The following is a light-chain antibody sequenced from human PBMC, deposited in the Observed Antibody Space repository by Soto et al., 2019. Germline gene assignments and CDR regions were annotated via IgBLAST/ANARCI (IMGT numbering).Light chain of an antibody. CDR2: EVT. CDR3: SSYISSSTVV. J-gene: IGLJ2*01. Sequence: QSALTQPASVSGSPGQSITISCTGTSSDFGAYKSVSWYQQHPGEAPKLMIYEVTNRPSGVSNRFSGSKSGNTASLAISGLQAEDEADYYCSSYISSSTVVFGGGTKVTVL. CDR1: SSDFGAYKS. V-gene: IGLV2-14*01.